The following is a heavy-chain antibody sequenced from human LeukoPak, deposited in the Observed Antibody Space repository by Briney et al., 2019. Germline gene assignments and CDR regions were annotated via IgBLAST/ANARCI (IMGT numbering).Heavy chain of an antibody. Sequence: GGSLRLSCAASGFTFSSYGMSWVRQAPGKGLEWVSIISGTAFSTYYADSVRGRFTISRDNSKNTLYLQMNSLRAEDTAVYYCAKDTGSGYDYFSYYFDSWGQGTLATVSS. CDR3: AKDTGSGYDYFSYYFDS. CDR2: ISGTAFST. CDR1: GFTFSSYG. D-gene: IGHD5-12*01. V-gene: IGHV3-23*01. J-gene: IGHJ4*02.